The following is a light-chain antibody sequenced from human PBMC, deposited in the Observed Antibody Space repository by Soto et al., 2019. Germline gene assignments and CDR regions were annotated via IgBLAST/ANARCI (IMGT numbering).Light chain of an antibody. CDR2: WAS. CDR3: QQDYTSPQT. V-gene: IGKV4-1*01. J-gene: IGKJ5*01. CDR1: QTVLDSSNNRDY. Sequence: DIVMTQSQDSLAVSLGERATINCKSSQTVLDSSNNRDYLTWYQQKPGQPPKLLIYWASTREFGVPDRFSGSGSGTDFTLTISSLQAGDVGVYYCQQDYTSPQTFGHGTRLEIK.